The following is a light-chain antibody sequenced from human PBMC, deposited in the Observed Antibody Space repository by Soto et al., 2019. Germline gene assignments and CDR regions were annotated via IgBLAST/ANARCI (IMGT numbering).Light chain of an antibody. Sequence: DIQMTQSPSSLSASVGDRVTITCRASQSISSYLNWYQQKPGKAPKLLIYDASSLQSGVPSRFSGSGSGTEFTLTISSLQPDDFATYYCQQSQSYWTFGQGTKVDIK. J-gene: IGKJ1*01. CDR2: DAS. V-gene: IGKV1-5*01. CDR1: QSISSY. CDR3: QQSQSYWT.